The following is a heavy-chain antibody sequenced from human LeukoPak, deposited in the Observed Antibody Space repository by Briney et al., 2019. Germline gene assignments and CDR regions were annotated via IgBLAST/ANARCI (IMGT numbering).Heavy chain of an antibody. CDR3: ARGSYDFWSGYYSDY. Sequence: GGSLRIFCAASGFTFSSYWMTWVRQAPGKGLEWVANIKEDGSEKYYVDSVKGRFTISRENAKNSLFLQMNSLRAEDTAVYYCARGSYDFWSGYYSDYWGQGTLVTVSS. CDR1: GFTFSSYW. J-gene: IGHJ4*02. CDR2: IKEDGSEK. V-gene: IGHV3-7*01. D-gene: IGHD3-3*01.